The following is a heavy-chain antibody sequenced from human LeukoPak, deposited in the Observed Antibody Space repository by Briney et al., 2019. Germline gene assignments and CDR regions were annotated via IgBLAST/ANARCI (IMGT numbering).Heavy chain of an antibody. D-gene: IGHD3-9*01. V-gene: IGHV1-2*02. CDR3: ARVYYDILTGYYFFGY. CDR2: INPNSGGT. J-gene: IGHJ4*02. Sequence: ASVKVSCKASGYTFTGYYMHWVRQAPGQGLEWMGWINPNSGGTNYAQKFQGRVTMTRDTSISTAYMELSRLRSDDTAVYYCARVYYDILTGYYFFGYWGQGTLVTVSS. CDR1: GYTFTGYY.